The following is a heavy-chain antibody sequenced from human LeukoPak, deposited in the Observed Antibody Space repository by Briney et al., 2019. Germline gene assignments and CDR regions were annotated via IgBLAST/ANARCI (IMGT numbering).Heavy chain of an antibody. J-gene: IGHJ6*02. D-gene: IGHD1-7*01. Sequence: GRSLRLSCAASGFTFDDYAMHWVRQAPGKGLEWVSGISWNSGSIGYADSVKGRFTISRDNAKNSLYLQMNSLRAEDTALYYCAKGTVGLFYYYYGMDVWGQGTTVTVSS. CDR1: GFTFDDYA. CDR2: ISWNSGSI. CDR3: AKGTVGLFYYYYGMDV. V-gene: IGHV3-9*01.